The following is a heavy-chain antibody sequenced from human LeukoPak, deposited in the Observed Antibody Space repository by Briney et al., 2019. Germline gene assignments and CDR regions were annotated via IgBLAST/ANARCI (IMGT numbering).Heavy chain of an antibody. V-gene: IGHV1-69*01. D-gene: IGHD3-3*01. CDR2: IVPIFGTA. Sequence: GSSVKVSCKASGGTFSSYAISWVRQAPGQGLEWMGGIVPIFGTANYAQKFQGRVTITADESTSTAYMELSSLRSEDTAVYYCAIGVVVTYYYGMDVWGQGTTVTVSS. CDR1: GGTFSSYA. CDR3: AIGVVVTYYYGMDV. J-gene: IGHJ6*02.